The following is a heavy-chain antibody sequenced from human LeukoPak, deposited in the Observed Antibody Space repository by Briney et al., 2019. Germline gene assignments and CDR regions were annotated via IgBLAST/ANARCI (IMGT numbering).Heavy chain of an antibody. CDR2: INHSGST. J-gene: IGHJ4*02. Sequence: SETPSLTCAVYGGSFSGYYWSWIRQPPGKGLEWIGEINHSGSTNYNPSLKSRVTISVDTSKNQFSLKLSSVTAADTAVYYCAKGIRPYYYDSSGPFDYWGQGTLVTVSS. CDR1: GGSFSGYY. D-gene: IGHD3-22*01. V-gene: IGHV4-34*01. CDR3: AKGIRPYYYDSSGPFDY.